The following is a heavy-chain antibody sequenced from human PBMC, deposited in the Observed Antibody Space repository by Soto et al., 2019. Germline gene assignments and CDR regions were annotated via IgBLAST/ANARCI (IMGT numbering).Heavy chain of an antibody. J-gene: IGHJ4*02. CDR1: GYTFTSYY. D-gene: IGHD4-4*01. V-gene: IGHV1-46*01. Sequence: QVQLVQSGAEVKKPGASMKVSCKASGYTFTSYYMHWVRQAPGQGLEWMGMVNPSGGTTTYAQKFQGRVTMTRDTSTSTVYMELSSLRSDDTAVYYCARDPTTITVYFFDYWGQGTLVTVSS. CDR2: VNPSGGTT. CDR3: ARDPTTITVYFFDY.